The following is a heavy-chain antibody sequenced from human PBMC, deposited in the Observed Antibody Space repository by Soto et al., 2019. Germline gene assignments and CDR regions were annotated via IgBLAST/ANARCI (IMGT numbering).Heavy chain of an antibody. D-gene: IGHD3-22*01. Sequence: QVQLVESGGGVVQPGRSLRLSCAASGFTFSSYAMHWVRQAPGKGLEWVAVISYDGSNKYYADSVKGRFTISRDNSKNTLYLQMNSLRAEDTAVYYCARGYYYDSSALDYWGPGTLVTVSS. J-gene: IGHJ4*02. CDR3: ARGYYYDSSALDY. CDR2: ISYDGSNK. CDR1: GFTFSSYA. V-gene: IGHV3-30-3*01.